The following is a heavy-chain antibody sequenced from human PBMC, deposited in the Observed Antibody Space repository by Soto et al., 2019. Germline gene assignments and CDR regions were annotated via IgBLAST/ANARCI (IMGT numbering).Heavy chain of an antibody. V-gene: IGHV3-11*01. D-gene: IGHD6-19*01. CDR1: GFTFSDYY. J-gene: IGHJ4*02. CDR2: ISSSGSTI. Sequence: GGSLRLSCAASGFTFSDYYMSWIRQAPGKGLEWVSYISSSGSTIYYADSVKGRFTISRDNAKNSLYLQMNSLRAEDTAVYYCARDHSSGWSSYFDYWGQGTLVTVSS. CDR3: ARDHSSGWSSYFDY.